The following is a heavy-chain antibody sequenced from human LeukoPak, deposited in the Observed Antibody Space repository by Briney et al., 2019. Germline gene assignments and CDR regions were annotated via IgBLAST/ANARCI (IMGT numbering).Heavy chain of an antibody. D-gene: IGHD3-22*01. Sequence: GGSLRLSCAASGFTFSRYAMNWVRQAPGKGLEWVSLISTSGNTHYADSVEGRFTISRDNSKNTLYLQMNSLRAEDTAVYHCAKDLDSSGDYSYRYWGQGTLVTVSS. J-gene: IGHJ4*02. V-gene: IGHV3-23*01. CDR1: GFTFSRYA. CDR3: AKDLDSSGDYSYRY. CDR2: ISTSGNT.